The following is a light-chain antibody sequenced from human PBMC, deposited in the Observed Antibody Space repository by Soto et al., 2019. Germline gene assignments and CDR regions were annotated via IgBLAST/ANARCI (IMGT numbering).Light chain of an antibody. V-gene: IGKV1-5*01. Sequence: DIQLTQSPSTLSASVGDRVTITCRASQSISRWLAWYQQKPGKAPELLIHDVSSLESGVPSRFSGSGSGFSGSGSGTEFNLTISSLQPDDFATYYWQQYKSLWTFGQGTKVQIK. CDR3: QQYKSLWT. CDR2: DVS. J-gene: IGKJ1*01. CDR1: QSISRW.